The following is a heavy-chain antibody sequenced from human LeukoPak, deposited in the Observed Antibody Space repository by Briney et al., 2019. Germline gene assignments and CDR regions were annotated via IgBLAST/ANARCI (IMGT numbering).Heavy chain of an antibody. V-gene: IGHV3-11*03. CDR1: GFTFSDYY. J-gene: IGHJ4*02. CDR3: ATGSQIREADY. D-gene: IGHD3-10*01. Sequence: PGGSLRLSCAASGFTFSDYYMSWIRQAPGKGLEWLSYISGSSNYINYADSVKGRFTVSRDNAKNSLYLQMNSLRAEDTAVYYCATGSQIREADYWGQGTLVTVSS. CDR2: ISGSSNYI.